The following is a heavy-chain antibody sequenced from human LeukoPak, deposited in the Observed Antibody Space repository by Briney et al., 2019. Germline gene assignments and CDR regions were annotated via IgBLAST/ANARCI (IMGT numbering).Heavy chain of an antibody. CDR2: ISTNGGST. D-gene: IGHD3-22*01. Sequence: GGSLRLSCSASGFTFSSYAMHWVRQAPGKGLESVSAISTNGGSTYYADSVKGRFTISRDNSKDMLYLHMSSLRPEDTAVYYCVKLLVEMRLLLPYFDYWGQGTLVTVSS. CDR1: GFTFSSYA. CDR3: VKLLVEMRLLLPYFDY. V-gene: IGHV3-64D*06. J-gene: IGHJ4*02.